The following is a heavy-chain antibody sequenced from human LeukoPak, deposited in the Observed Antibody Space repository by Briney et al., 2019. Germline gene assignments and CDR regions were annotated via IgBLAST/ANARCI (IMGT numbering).Heavy chain of an antibody. CDR3: ARGPYCSSTSCYRGYYYYGMDV. CDR1: GGSFSGYY. V-gene: IGHV4-34*01. Sequence: SETLSLTCAVYGGSFSGYYWSWIRQPPGKGLEWIGEINHSGSTNYNPSLKSRVTISVVTSTNQFSLKLSSVTAADPAVYYCARGPYCSSTSCYRGYYYYGMDVWGQGTTVTVSS. CDR2: INHSGST. J-gene: IGHJ6*02. D-gene: IGHD2-2*01.